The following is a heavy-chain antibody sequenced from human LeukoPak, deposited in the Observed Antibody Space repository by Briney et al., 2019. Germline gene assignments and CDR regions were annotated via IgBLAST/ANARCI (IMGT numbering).Heavy chain of an antibody. J-gene: IGHJ1*01. CDR1: GFTFSSYG. CDR3: ARGDGYNDAEYLQH. V-gene: IGHV3-33*01. Sequence: GGSLRLSCAASGFTFSSYGMHGVRQAPGKGLEWGAVIWYDGSNKYYGESVKGRFTISRDNSKKPLYLQMNSLRVEDTAVYYCARGDGYNDAEYLQHWGQGTLVTVS. CDR2: IWYDGSNK. D-gene: IGHD5-24*01.